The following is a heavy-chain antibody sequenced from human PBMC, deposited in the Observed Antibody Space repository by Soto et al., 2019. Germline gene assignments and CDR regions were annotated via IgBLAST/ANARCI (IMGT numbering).Heavy chain of an antibody. Sequence: EVQLLESGGGLVQPGGSLRLSCAASGFTFSSYAMSWVRQAPGKGLEWVSAISGSGGSTYYADSVKGRFTISRDKTKNTLYLQMNSVSAEDTAVYYGATNARSSLPNCFDPWGQGTLVTVSS. CDR3: ATNARSSLPNCFDP. D-gene: IGHD6-13*01. J-gene: IGHJ5*02. V-gene: IGHV3-23*01. CDR1: GFTFSSYA. CDR2: ISGSGGST.